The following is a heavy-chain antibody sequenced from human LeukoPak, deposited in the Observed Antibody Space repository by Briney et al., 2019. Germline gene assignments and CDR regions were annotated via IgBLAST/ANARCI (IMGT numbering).Heavy chain of an antibody. CDR1: GFTLSSHS. V-gene: IGHV3-21*01. Sequence: GGSLRLSCAASGFTLSSHSMNWVRQAPGKGLEWVSSISSSSSYIYYADSVKGRFTISRDNAKNSLYLQMNSLRAEDTAVYYCAREGFSRGYYQYYYMDVWGKGTTVTVSS. J-gene: IGHJ6*03. CDR3: AREGFSRGYYQYYYMDV. D-gene: IGHD6-13*01. CDR2: ISSSSSYI.